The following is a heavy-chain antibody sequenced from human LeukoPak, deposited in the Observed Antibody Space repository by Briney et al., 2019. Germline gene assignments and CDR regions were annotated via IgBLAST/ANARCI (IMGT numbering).Heavy chain of an antibody. Sequence: GGSLRLSCAASGFTFSDYSMNWFRQAPGKGLEWVASVNTVSSYIYYADSMRGRLTISRHNAKNSRFLQMNSLRAEDTAVYYCARLRRNSDRSDFFYYYDHWGQGTLVTVSS. CDR2: VNTVSSYI. V-gene: IGHV3-21*01. J-gene: IGHJ4*02. CDR1: GFTFSDYS. CDR3: ARLRRNSDRSDFFYYYDH. D-gene: IGHD3-22*01.